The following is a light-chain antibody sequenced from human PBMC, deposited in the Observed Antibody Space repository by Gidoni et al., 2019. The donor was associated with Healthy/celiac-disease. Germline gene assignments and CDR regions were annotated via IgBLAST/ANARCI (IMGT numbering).Light chain of an antibody. CDR2: YDD. V-gene: IGLV1-36*01. J-gene: IGLJ1*01. Sequence: QSVLTQPPSVSDAPSQRVTISCSGSSSNIGNTAVNWYQQLPGKAPKLLIYYDDLLPSGVSDRFSGSKSGTSASLAISGLQSEDEADYYCAAWDDSLNGYVFGTGTKVTVL. CDR1: SSNIGNTA. CDR3: AAWDDSLNGYV.